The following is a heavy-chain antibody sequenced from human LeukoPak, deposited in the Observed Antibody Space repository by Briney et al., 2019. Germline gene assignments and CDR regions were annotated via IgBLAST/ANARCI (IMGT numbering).Heavy chain of an antibody. CDR1: GFTFSAYG. CDR2: ISGSDGAT. Sequence: GGSLRLSCVGSGFTFSAYGMSWVRQAPGKGLESVSSISGSDGATSYADYVKGRFTISRDNSKNTLYLQMNSLRAEDTAVYYCAKDMRGVVLVPRAYYFDSWGQGTLVTVSS. CDR3: AKDMRGVVLVPRAYYFDS. J-gene: IGHJ4*02. V-gene: IGHV3-23*01. D-gene: IGHD2-8*02.